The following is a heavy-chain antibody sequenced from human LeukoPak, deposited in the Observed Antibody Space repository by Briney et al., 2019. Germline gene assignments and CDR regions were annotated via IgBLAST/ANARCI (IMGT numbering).Heavy chain of an antibody. D-gene: IGHD3-22*01. CDR2: ISYDGSNK. CDR1: GFTFSSYA. CDR3: ARVWNYYDSSGYYYLYYYYYGMDV. J-gene: IGHJ6*02. Sequence: GGSLRLSCAASGFTFSSYAMHWVRQAPGKGLEWVAVISYDGSNKYYADSVKGRFTISRDNSKNTLYLQMNSLRAEDTAVYYCARVWNYYDSSGYYYLYYYYYGMDVWGQGTTVTVSS. V-gene: IGHV3-30-3*01.